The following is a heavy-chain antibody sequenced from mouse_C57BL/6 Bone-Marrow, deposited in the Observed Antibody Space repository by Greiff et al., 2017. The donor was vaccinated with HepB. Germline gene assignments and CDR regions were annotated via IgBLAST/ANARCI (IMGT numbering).Heavy chain of an antibody. CDR3: ARDSNYVDWYFDV. J-gene: IGHJ1*03. CDR1: GFTFSSYA. Sequence: EVQRVESGGGLVKPGGSLKLSCAASGFTFSSYAMSWVRQTPEKRLEWVATISDGGSYTYYPDNVKGRFTISRDNAKNNLYLQMSHLKSEDTAMYYCARDSNYVDWYFDVWGTGTTVTVSS. D-gene: IGHD2-5*01. V-gene: IGHV5-4*01. CDR2: ISDGGSYT.